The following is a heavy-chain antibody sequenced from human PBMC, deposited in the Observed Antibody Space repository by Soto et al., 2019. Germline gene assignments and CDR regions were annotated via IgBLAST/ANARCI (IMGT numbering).Heavy chain of an antibody. Sequence: SETLSLTCTVSGGSISSGGYYWSWIRQHPGKGLEWIGYIYYSGSTYYNPSLKSRVTISVDTSKNQFSLKLSSVTAADTAVYYCARGGPMVRGVIDWFDPWGQGTLVTVSS. D-gene: IGHD3-10*01. CDR2: IYYSGST. CDR1: GGSISSGGYY. CDR3: ARGGPMVRGVIDWFDP. V-gene: IGHV4-31*03. J-gene: IGHJ5*02.